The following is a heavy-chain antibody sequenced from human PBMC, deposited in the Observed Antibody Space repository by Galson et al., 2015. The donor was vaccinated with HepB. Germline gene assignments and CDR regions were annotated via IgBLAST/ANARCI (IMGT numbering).Heavy chain of an antibody. Sequence: SLRLSCAASGFTFSSYGMHWVRQAPGKGLEWVANIKQDGSEKYYVDSVKGRFTISRDNAKNSLYLQMNSLRAEDTAVYYCARDRLLWFGAYGMDVWGQGTTVTVSS. CDR1: GFTFSSYG. V-gene: IGHV3-7*03. CDR2: IKQDGSEK. D-gene: IGHD3-10*01. CDR3: ARDRLLWFGAYGMDV. J-gene: IGHJ6*02.